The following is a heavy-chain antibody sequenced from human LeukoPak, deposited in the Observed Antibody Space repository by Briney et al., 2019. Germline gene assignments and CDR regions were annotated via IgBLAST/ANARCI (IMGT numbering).Heavy chain of an antibody. CDR1: GGSISRYY. CDR2: IYTSGST. Sequence: SETLSLTCTVSGGSISRYYWSWIRQPAGKGLEWIGRIYTSGSTNYNPSLKSRVTMSVDTSKNQFSLKLSSVTAADTAVYYCARGDSSGYYPNWFDPWGQGTLVTVSS. CDR3: ARGDSSGYYPNWFDP. V-gene: IGHV4-4*07. D-gene: IGHD3-22*01. J-gene: IGHJ5*02.